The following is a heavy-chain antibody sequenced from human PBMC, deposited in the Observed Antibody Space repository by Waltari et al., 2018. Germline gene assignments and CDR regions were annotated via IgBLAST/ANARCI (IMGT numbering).Heavy chain of an antibody. CDR1: GHSFTTHA. CDR2: ITGGSGDT. V-gene: IGHV1-3*01. CDR3: ATEVWGSFNWFDP. D-gene: IGHD6-6*01. Sequence: QVQLVQSGAEVKKPGASVKVSCKASGHSFTTHAIHWVRQAPGQGLEDMGCITGGSGDTRNSQKFQGRVTCTRDTSASTGYMEVSSLTSEDTAVYYCATEVWGSFNWFDPWGQGTLVTVSP. J-gene: IGHJ5*02.